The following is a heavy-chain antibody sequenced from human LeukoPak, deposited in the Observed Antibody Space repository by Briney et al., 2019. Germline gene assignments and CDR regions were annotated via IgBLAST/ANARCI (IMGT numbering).Heavy chain of an antibody. D-gene: IGHD6-19*01. J-gene: IGHJ5*02. CDR2: INPNSGDT. CDR1: RYIFTGYY. Sequence: GASVKVSCKASRYIFTGYYIHWVRQAPGQGPEWLGWINPNSGDTSIAQKFQGGVTLTSDTTISTAYMDLSSLRSDDTAEYYCARGQQWLDTSWFDPWGQGTLVTVSS. CDR3: ARGQQWLDTSWFDP. V-gene: IGHV1-2*02.